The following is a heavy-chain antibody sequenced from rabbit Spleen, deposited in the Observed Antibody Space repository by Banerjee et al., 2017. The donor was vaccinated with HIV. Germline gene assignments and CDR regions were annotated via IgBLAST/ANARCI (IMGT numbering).Heavy chain of an antibody. CDR2: IYAAKGST. V-gene: IGHV1S47*01. CDR3: ARAIVPWLGLTRLDL. J-gene: IGHJ3*01. CDR1: GIDFTKYY. D-gene: IGHD4-1*01. Sequence: QEQLVESGGGLVQPEGSLTLTCKASGIDFTKYYITWVRQAPGKGLEWIGIIYAAKGSTDYASWVNGRFTISSDNAQSTVDLKMTSLTAADTATYFCARAIVPWLGLTRLDLWGQGTLVTVS.